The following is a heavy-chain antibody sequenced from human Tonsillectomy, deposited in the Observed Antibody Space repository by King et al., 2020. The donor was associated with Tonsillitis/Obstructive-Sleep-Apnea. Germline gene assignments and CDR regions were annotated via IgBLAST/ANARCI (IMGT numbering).Heavy chain of an antibody. CDR2: INPSSGIT. CDR1: GYTFTRYY. V-gene: IGHV1-46*01. D-gene: IGHD2-15*01. J-gene: IGHJ4*02. CDR3: ARDDKDDRYFDY. Sequence: VQLVESGTEVKKPGASVKVSCKAYGYTFTRYYIHWVRQAPGQGLEWMGIINPSSGITTYAQNFQGRVSMTRDTSTSTVHMELSSLSSEDTAVYYCARDDKDDRYFDYWGQGTMVTVSS.